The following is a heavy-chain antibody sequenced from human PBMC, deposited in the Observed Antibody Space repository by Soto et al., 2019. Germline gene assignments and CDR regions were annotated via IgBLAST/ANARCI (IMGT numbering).Heavy chain of an antibody. V-gene: IGHV4-31*03. Sequence: QVQLQESGPGLVKPSQTLSLTCTVSGGSISSGGYYWSWIRQPPGKGLDWIGYIYYSGSTYYNPALKSRVTISVDTSKNQFSLKLSSVTAADTAVYYCARATPDDYCDYGFFDSWGQGTLVTVSS. CDR1: GGSISSGGYY. J-gene: IGHJ4*02. CDR2: IYYSGST. CDR3: ARATPDDYCDYGFFDS. D-gene: IGHD4-17*01.